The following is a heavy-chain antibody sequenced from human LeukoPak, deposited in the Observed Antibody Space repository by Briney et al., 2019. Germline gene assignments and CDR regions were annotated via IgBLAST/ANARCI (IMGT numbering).Heavy chain of an antibody. D-gene: IGHD3-10*01. J-gene: IGHJ4*02. CDR3: ARLWFGELTFDY. CDR2: IYSGGST. CDR1: GFTVSSNY. V-gene: IGHV3-53*01. Sequence: PGGSLRLSCAASGFTVSSNYMSWVRQAPGKGLEWVSVIYSGGSTYYADSVKGRFTISRDNSKNTLYLQMSSLRAEDTAVYYCARLWFGELTFDYWGQGTLVTVSS.